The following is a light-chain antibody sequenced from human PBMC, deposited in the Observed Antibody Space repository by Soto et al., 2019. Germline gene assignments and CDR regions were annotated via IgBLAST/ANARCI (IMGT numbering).Light chain of an antibody. V-gene: IGKV1-5*01. CDR1: QSISTW. CDR2: DAS. CDR3: QQYKSYRT. Sequence: DIQMTQSPSTLSASVGDRVTITCRASQSISTWLAWYQQKPGKAPNLLIYDASNLESGVPSRFSGSGSGTEFTLTISSLQPDDLATYYCQQYKSYRTFGQGTKVEI. J-gene: IGKJ1*01.